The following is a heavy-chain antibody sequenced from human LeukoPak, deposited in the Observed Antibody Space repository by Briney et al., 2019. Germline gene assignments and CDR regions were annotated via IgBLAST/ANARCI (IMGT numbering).Heavy chain of an antibody. J-gene: IGHJ6*03. V-gene: IGHV3-9*01. D-gene: IGHD3-10*01. CDR1: GFTLDDYA. CDR2: ISWNSGSI. CDR3: AKGGLGGVRGVIWGYYMDV. Sequence: GGSLRLSCAASGFTLDDYAMHWVRQAPGKGLEWVSGISWNSGSIGYADSVKGRFTISRDNAKNSLYLQMNSLRAEDTALYYCAKGGLGGVRGVIWGYYMDVWGKGTTVTISS.